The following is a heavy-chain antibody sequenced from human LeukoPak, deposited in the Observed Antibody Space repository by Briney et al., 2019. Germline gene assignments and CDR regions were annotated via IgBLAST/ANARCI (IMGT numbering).Heavy chain of an antibody. CDR3: ARDLGDIVVVPAAIQPFDY. J-gene: IGHJ4*02. V-gene: IGHV3-11*01. CDR1: GFTFSDYY. Sequence: GGSLRLSCAASGFTFSDYYMSWIRQAPGKGLEWVSYISSSGSTIYYADSVKGRFTISRDNAKNSLYLQMNSLRAEDTAVYYCARDLGDIVVVPAAIQPFDYWGQGTLVTVSS. CDR2: ISSSGSTI. D-gene: IGHD2-2*01.